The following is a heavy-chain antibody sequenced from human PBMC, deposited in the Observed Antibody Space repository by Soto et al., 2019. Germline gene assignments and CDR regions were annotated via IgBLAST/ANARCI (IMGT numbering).Heavy chain of an antibody. CDR1: GYTFTSYG. Sequence: QVQLVQSGAEVKKPGASVKVSCKASGYTFTSYGISWVRQAPGQGLEWMGWISAYNGNTNYAQKLQGRVTMTTDTYTSPAYMELRSLRSDDTAVYYSARDPQRFLEWYNNAYPDYWGQGTLVTVSS. V-gene: IGHV1-18*01. J-gene: IGHJ4*02. D-gene: IGHD3-3*01. CDR3: ARDPQRFLEWYNNAYPDY. CDR2: ISAYNGNT.